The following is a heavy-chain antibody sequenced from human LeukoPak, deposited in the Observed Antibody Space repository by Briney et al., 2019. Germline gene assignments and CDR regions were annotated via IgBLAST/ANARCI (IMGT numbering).Heavy chain of an antibody. Sequence: ASVNVSCKASGGTFSSYAISWVRQAPGQGLEWMGGIIPLFDTADYAQKFQGRLTITADESTSTAYLELSSLRAEDTAVYYCARDLVGSHTGYSSGAWDYWGQGTLVTVSS. J-gene: IGHJ4*02. CDR2: IIPLFDTA. D-gene: IGHD3-9*01. CDR1: GGTFSSYA. V-gene: IGHV1-69*13. CDR3: ARDLVGSHTGYSSGAWDY.